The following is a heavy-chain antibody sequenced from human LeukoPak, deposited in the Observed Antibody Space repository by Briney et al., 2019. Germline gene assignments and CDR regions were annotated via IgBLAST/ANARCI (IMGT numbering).Heavy chain of an antibody. CDR2: MNPNSGNT. D-gene: IGHD5-18*01. Sequence: ASVKVSCKASGYTFTSYDINWVRQATGQGLEWMVWMNPNSGNTGYAQKFQGRVTMTRNTSISTAYMELSSLRSEDTAVYYCASTTAMVFYYYGMDVWGQGTTVTVSS. J-gene: IGHJ6*02. CDR1: GYTFTSYD. V-gene: IGHV1-8*01. CDR3: ASTTAMVFYYYGMDV.